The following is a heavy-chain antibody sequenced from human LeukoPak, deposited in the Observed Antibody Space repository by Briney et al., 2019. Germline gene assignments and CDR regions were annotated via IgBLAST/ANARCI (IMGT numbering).Heavy chain of an antibody. CDR1: GFTVSSNY. D-gene: IGHD3-22*01. CDR3: AKSHYDNSGYYYFDY. J-gene: IGHJ4*02. V-gene: IGHV3-53*05. Sequence: PGGSLRLSCAASGFTVSSNYMSWVRQAPGKGLEWVSVIYSGGSTYYADSVKGRFTISRDNSKNTLFLQMNSLRAEDTAVYYCAKSHYDNSGYYYFDYWGQGTLVTVSS. CDR2: IYSGGST.